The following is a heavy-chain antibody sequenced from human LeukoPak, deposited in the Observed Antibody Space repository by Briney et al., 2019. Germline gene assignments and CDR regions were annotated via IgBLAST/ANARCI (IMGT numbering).Heavy chain of an antibody. V-gene: IGHV4-30-4*01. CDR3: ARGYGYNYDY. J-gene: IGHJ4*02. CDR2: FYYSGSP. CDR1: GGSISSGDYY. D-gene: IGHD5-24*01. Sequence: SETLSLTCTVSGGSISSGDYYWSWIRQPPGKGLEWIGYFYYSGSPYYHPSLKRRVTISVDTSKYQIALKLSSVTAADTAVYYCARGYGYNYDYWGQGILVTVSS.